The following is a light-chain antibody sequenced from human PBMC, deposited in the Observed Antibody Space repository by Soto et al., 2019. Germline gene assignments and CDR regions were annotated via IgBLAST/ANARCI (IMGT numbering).Light chain of an antibody. CDR3: QQSYSRPRT. CDR2: AAS. Sequence: DIQMTQSPSSLSTSLGDRVTITCRASQGIGNYLAWYQQKPGKVPKLLIYAASTLESGVPSRFSGSGSGTDFTLTITSLQPEDFATYFCQQSYSRPRTFGQGTKVDIK. V-gene: IGKV1-39*01. CDR1: QGIGNY. J-gene: IGKJ1*01.